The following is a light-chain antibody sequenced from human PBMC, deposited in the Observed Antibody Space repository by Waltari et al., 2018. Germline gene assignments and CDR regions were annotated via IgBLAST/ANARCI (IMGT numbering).Light chain of an antibody. CDR3: QKYNSAPSWT. V-gene: IGKV1-27*01. J-gene: IGKJ1*01. CDR2: SAS. Sequence: DIQMTKSPSSLSASVGDRVTITCRASQGISNYLAWYQQKPGKVPKLLIYSASTLQSGVPSRFSGSGSGTDFTLTISSLQPEDAATYYCQKYNSAPSWTFGQGTKVEIK. CDR1: QGISNY.